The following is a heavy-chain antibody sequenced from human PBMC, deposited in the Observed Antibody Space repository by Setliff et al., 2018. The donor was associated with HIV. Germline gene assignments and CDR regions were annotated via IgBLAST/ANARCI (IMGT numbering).Heavy chain of an antibody. CDR1: GGSINSTSYY. CDR2: INHRGST. Sequence: KASETLSLTCTVSGGSINSTSYYWGWIRQSPGKGLEWIGEINHRGSTNYNPSLRSRVTISIDTSKNQFSLKLKSVTAADTAVYYCARVSSTYWYSIPQNYYYHMDVWGKGTSVTVSS. CDR3: ARVSSTYWYSIPQNYYYHMDV. J-gene: IGHJ6*03. V-gene: IGHV4-39*07. D-gene: IGHD2-2*01.